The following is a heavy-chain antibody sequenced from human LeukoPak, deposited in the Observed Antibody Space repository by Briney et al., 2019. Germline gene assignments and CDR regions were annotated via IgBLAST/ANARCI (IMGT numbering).Heavy chain of an antibody. D-gene: IGHD3-22*01. CDR3: ARDKKDYYDSSGYYYFAFDI. CDR2: IYYSGTT. J-gene: IGHJ3*02. V-gene: IGHV4-61*01. Sequence: SETLSLTCTVSGDSVSSDSYYWSWIRQPPGKGLVWIGYIYYSGTTKQNPSLKSRVTLSVDTSKNQLYLKLSSVTAADTAVYYCARDKKDYYDSSGYYYFAFDIWGQGTMVNVSS. CDR1: GDSVSSDSYY.